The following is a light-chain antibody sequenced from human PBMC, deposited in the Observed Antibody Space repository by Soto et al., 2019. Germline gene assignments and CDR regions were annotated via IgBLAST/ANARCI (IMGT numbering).Light chain of an antibody. CDR3: QQYDKLPPIT. J-gene: IGKJ5*01. V-gene: IGKV1-5*01. CDR2: DAS. CDR1: QTITRW. Sequence: DIQMTQSPSTLSASVGDRVTITCRASQTITRWMAWYQQKPGKAPKLLIYDASTLESGVPSRFSGSGSGTDFTFTISSLQPEDVAIYYCQQYDKLPPITFGQGTRLEIK.